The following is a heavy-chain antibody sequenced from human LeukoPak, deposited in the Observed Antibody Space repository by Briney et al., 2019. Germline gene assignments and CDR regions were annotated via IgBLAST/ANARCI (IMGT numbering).Heavy chain of an antibody. V-gene: IGHV4-34*01. D-gene: IGHD6-13*01. J-gene: IGHJ4*02. Sequence: SETLSLTCAVYGXSFSGYYGSWIPQPPGKGLEWIGEINHSGSTNYNPSLKSRVTISVDTSKNQFSLKLRSVTAADRGVYYCASRYSSSWYRAEDYWGQGTLVTVSS. CDR3: ASRYSSSWYRAEDY. CDR2: INHSGST. CDR1: GXSFSGYY.